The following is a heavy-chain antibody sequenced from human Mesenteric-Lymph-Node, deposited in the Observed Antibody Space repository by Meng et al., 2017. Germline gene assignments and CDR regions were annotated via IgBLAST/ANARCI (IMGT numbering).Heavy chain of an antibody. D-gene: IGHD3-16*02. CDR2: INPNSGGT. J-gene: IGHJ4*02. V-gene: IGHV1-2*02. Sequence: ASVKVSCKASVYTFTGYYRHWVRQAPGQGLEGMGWINPNSGGTNYAQKFQGRVTMTRDTSISTDDMELSRRRSDDTAVYYCAWGDGWGSYRFYWGQGTLVTVSS. CDR3: AWGDGWGSYRFY. CDR1: VYTFTGYY.